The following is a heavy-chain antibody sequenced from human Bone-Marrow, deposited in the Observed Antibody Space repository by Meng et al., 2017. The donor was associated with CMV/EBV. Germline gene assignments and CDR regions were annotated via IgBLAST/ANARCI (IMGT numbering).Heavy chain of an antibody. CDR1: GFTFSSYG. J-gene: IGHJ4*02. CDR2: IRYDGSNK. Sequence: GGSLRLSCAASGFTFSSYGMHWVRQAPGKGLEWVAFIRYDGSNKYYADSVKGRFTISRDNSKNTLYLQMNSLRAEDTAVYYCAKDRQGLTGAFDYWGQGTLVTVSS. D-gene: IGHD7-27*01. CDR3: AKDRQGLTGAFDY. V-gene: IGHV3-30*02.